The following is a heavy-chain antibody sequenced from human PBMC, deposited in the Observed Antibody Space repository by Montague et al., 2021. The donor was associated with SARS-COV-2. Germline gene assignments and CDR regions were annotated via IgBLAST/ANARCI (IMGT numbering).Heavy chain of an antibody. CDR3: AREFEGYLDV. J-gene: IGHJ2*01. Sequence: SETLSLTCTVSGGSIGNWTYYCGWVRQPPGKGLDWFATLYYTGDAFSSLSLMVRVTKSLSTSKNHITLNLASVTATAASVCYCAREFEGYLDVWGRGTLVMISS. V-gene: IGHV4-39*02. CDR1: GGSIGNWTYY. CDR2: LYYTGDA. D-gene: IGHD3-16*01.